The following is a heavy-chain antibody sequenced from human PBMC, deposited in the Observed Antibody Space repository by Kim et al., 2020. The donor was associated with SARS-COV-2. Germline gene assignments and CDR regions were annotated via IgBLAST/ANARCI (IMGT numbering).Heavy chain of an antibody. D-gene: IGHD2-15*01. CDR3: TRYCSGGSCYSRGNWFDP. CDR1: EFTFGDYD. Sequence: GGSLRLSCSASEFTFGDYDMSWFRQAPGKGLEWVTFIRSKAYGGTTEYAASVKGRFTISRDDSKSIAYLQMNSLKAEDTAMYYCTRYCSGGSCYSRGNWFDPWGQGTLVTVSS. J-gene: IGHJ5*02. CDR2: IRSKAYGGTT. V-gene: IGHV3-49*03.